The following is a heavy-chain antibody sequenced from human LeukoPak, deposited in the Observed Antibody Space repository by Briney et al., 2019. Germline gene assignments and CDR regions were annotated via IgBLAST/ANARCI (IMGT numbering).Heavy chain of an antibody. J-gene: IGHJ4*02. V-gene: IGHV3-7*04. Sequence: GGSLRLSCAASGFTFSNYWMNWVRQAPRKGLEWVVNIEQDGGEKNYVDSVKGQFTISRDNAKNSLYLQMNSLRAEDTAVYYCAGGLGWLIDYWGQGTLVTVSS. CDR2: IEQDGGEK. CDR1: GFTFSNYW. CDR3: AGGLGWLIDY. D-gene: IGHD2-15*01.